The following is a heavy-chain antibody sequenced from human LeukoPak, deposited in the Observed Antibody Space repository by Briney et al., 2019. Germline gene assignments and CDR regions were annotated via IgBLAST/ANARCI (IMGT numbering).Heavy chain of an antibody. CDR3: AREYYYGSGNYYNRIDY. CDR2: INPNSGGT. D-gene: IGHD3-10*01. CDR1: GYTFSGYY. J-gene: IGHJ4*02. V-gene: IGHV1-2*02. Sequence: ASVKVSCKASGYTFSGYYMHWVRQAPGQGLEWMGWINPNSGGTSHAQKFQGRVTMTRDTSISTAYMELSRLRSDDTAVYYCAREYYYGSGNYYNRIDYWGQGTLVTVSS.